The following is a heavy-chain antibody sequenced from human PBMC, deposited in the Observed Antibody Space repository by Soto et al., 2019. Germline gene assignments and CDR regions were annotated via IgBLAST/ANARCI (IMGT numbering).Heavy chain of an antibody. J-gene: IGHJ6*04. V-gene: IGHV1-45*02. CDR2: ITPFNGNT. CDR3: ARSDSIGALDV. D-gene: IGHD3-10*01. CDR1: GYTFTYRY. Sequence: SVKVTCKASGYTFTYRYLHWVRQAPGQALEWMGWITPFNGNTNYAQKFQDRVTITRDRSMSTAYMELSSLRSEDTVMYYCARSDSIGALDVWGKGTTVTVSS.